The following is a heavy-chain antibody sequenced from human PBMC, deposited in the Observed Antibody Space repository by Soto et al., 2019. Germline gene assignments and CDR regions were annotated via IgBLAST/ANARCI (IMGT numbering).Heavy chain of an antibody. J-gene: IGHJ3*01. Sequence: GGSLRLSCASSGFTLSMSAVNWVRQAPGKGLEWVSYISDSGDRTYYADSVKGRFTISRDRSKNTVSLQMGSLRAEDTAVYYCAKDRGIIVKAGDAFDVFGQGTKVTVSS. CDR2: ISDSGDRT. CDR1: GFTLSMSA. CDR3: AKDRGIIVKAGDAFDV. V-gene: IGHV3-23*01. D-gene: IGHD3-16*02.